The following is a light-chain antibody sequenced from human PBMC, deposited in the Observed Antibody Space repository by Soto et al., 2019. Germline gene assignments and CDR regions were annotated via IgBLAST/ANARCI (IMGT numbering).Light chain of an antibody. CDR1: SRDVGGYDY. J-gene: IGLJ2*01. V-gene: IGLV2-14*03. CDR3: GSYTSSHTVL. Sequence: QSVLTQPASVSGSPGQSITISCTGTSRDVGGYDYVSWYQQHPGKAPKLMIYDVIHRPSGVSNRFSGSKSGNTASLTISGLQAEDEADYYCGSYTSSHTVLLGGGTQLTVL. CDR2: DVI.